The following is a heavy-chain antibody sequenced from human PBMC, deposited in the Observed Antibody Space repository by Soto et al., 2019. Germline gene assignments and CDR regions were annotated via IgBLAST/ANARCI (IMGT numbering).Heavy chain of an antibody. CDR3: AREERNDAFDI. V-gene: IGHV3-48*03. J-gene: IGHJ3*02. D-gene: IGHD1-1*01. Sequence: LRLSCAASGFTFGSYEMNWVRQAPGKGLEWVSYISSSGGSIYYEDSVKGRFTISRDNAKNSLYLQMNSLRAEDTAVYYCAREERNDAFDIWGQGTMVTVSS. CDR2: ISSSGGSI. CDR1: GFTFGSYE.